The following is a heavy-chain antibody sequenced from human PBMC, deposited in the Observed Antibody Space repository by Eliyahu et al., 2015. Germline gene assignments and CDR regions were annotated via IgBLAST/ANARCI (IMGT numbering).Heavy chain of an antibody. V-gene: IGHV3-9*01. CDR2: ISWNSGSI. Sequence: EVQLVESGGGLVQPGRSLRLSCAASGXPFXDYAMHWVRQAPGKGLEWVSGISWNSGSIGYADSVKGRFTISRDNAKNSLYLQMNSLRAEDTALYYCAKMDFVVPRAGAFDIWGQGTMVTVSS. D-gene: IGHD3/OR15-3a*01. J-gene: IGHJ3*02. CDR1: GXPFXDYA. CDR3: AKMDFVVPRAGAFDI.